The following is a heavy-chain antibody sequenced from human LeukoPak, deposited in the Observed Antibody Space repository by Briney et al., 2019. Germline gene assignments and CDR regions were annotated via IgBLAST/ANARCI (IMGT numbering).Heavy chain of an antibody. CDR1: GFTFSSYS. V-gene: IGHV3-48*01. CDR3: ARDGWFGDYNWFDP. CDR2: ISSAGNTI. Sequence: PGESLRLSCAASGFTFSSYSMSWVRQAPGKGLEWVSYISSAGNTIYYADSVRGRFTISRDNAKNSLYLKMTSLRAEDTAMYYCARDGWFGDYNWFDPWGQGNLVTVSS. D-gene: IGHD3-10*01. J-gene: IGHJ5*02.